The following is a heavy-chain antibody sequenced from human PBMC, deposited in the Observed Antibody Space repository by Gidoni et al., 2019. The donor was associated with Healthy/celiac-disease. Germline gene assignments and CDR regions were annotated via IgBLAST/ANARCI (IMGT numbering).Heavy chain of an antibody. D-gene: IGHD3-3*01. V-gene: IGHV1-69*06. J-gene: IGHJ6*02. CDR2: IIPIFGTA. Sequence: QVQLVQSGAEVKKPGSSVKVSCKASGGTFSSYAISWVRQAPGQGLEWMGGIIPIFGTANYAQKFQGRVTITADKSTSTAYMELSSLRSEDTAVYYCAREYNAGVLRFLEDPNPGVYYYYGMDVWGQGTTVTVSS. CDR3: AREYNAGVLRFLEDPNPGVYYYYGMDV. CDR1: GGTFSSYA.